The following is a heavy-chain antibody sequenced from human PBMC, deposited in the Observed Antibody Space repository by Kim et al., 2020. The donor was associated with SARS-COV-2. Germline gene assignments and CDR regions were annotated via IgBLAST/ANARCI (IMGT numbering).Heavy chain of an antibody. CDR1: GYTFTSYG. D-gene: IGHD3-10*01. CDR3: ARDYLWFGETRGDAFDI. V-gene: IGHV1-18*01. J-gene: IGHJ3*02. CDR2: ISAYNGNT. Sequence: ASVKVSCKASGYTFTSYGISWVRQAPGQWLEWMGWISAYNGNTNYAQKLQGRVTMTTDTSTSTAYMELRSLRSDDTAVYYCARDYLWFGETRGDAFDIWGQGTMVTVSS.